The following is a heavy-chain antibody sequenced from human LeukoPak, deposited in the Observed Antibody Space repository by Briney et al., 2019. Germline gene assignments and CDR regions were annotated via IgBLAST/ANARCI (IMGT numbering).Heavy chain of an antibody. CDR1: GFTFSTYG. J-gene: IGHJ4*02. V-gene: IGHV3-23*01. CDR2: ITGSGGST. CDR3: VKDIRRGYNFGYDQFAY. Sequence: GGSLRLSCVASGFTFSTYGMSWVRQAPGKGLEWVSAITGSGGSTYYADSVKGRFTISRDNSKNTVSLQMNSLKPEDTALYYCVKDIRRGYNFGYDQFAYWGQGTLVTVSS. D-gene: IGHD5-18*01.